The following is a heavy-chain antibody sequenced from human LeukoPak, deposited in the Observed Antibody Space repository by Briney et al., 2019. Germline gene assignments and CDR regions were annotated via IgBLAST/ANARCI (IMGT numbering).Heavy chain of an antibody. CDR2: IYHSGST. J-gene: IGHJ6*03. V-gene: IGHV4-38-2*02. CDR1: GYSISSGYY. Sequence: LETLSLTCTVSGYSISSGYYWGWIRQPPGKGLEWSGSIYHSGSTYYNPSLKSRGTISVDTSKNQFSLKLSSVTAADTAVYYCARENDQLRGSYYYMDVWGKGTTVTVSS. CDR3: ARENDQLRGSYYYMDV. D-gene: IGHD2-2*01.